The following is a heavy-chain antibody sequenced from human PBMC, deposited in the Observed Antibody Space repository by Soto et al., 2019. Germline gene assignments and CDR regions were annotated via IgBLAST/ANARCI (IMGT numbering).Heavy chain of an antibody. CDR1: GGSISSSSYY. Sequence: SETLSLTCTVSGGSISSSSYYWGWIRQPPGKGLEWIGSIYYSGSTYYNPSLKSRVTIYVDTSKNQFSLKLSSVTAADTAVYYCARPVKTLSGFDYWGQGTLVTVSS. V-gene: IGHV4-39*01. CDR2: IYYSGST. D-gene: IGHD2-2*01. CDR3: ARPVKTLSGFDY. J-gene: IGHJ4*02.